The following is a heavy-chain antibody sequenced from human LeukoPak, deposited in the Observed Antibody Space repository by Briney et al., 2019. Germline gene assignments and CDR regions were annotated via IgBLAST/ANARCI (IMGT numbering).Heavy chain of an antibody. D-gene: IGHD3-10*01. CDR1: GYTFTSYG. V-gene: IGHV1-18*04. CDR3: AKDRGYYGSGSEPSFDY. J-gene: IGHJ4*02. Sequence: ASVKVSCKASGYTFTSYGISWVRQAPGQGLEWMGWISGYNAKTNYAQKVQGRVTMTTDTPTNTAYMEVRSLGSDDTAVYYCAKDRGYYGSGSEPSFDYWGQGTLVTVSS. CDR2: ISGYNAKT.